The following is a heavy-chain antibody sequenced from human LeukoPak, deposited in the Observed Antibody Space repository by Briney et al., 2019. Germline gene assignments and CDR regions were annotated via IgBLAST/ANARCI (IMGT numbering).Heavy chain of an antibody. V-gene: IGHV3-23*01. J-gene: IGHJ4*02. Sequence: GGSLRLSCAASGFTFNTYSMNWARQAPGKGLEWVSTISDSGGGTYYADSVRGRFTISRDNSKNTLYLQMNSLRADDTAVYYCDGADFWGQGTLVTVSS. CDR1: GFTFNTYS. CDR2: ISDSGGGT. CDR3: DGADF.